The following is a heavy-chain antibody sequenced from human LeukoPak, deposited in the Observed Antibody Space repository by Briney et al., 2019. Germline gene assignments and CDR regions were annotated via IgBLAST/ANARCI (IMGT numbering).Heavy chain of an antibody. CDR1: GYTFTSYG. CDR2: ISAYNGNA. Sequence: ASVKVSCKASGYTFTSYGISWVRQAPGQGLEWMGWISAYNGNANYAQKLQGRVTMTTDTSTSTAYMELRSLRSDDTAVYYCARSLNPNDDSSGWYDYWGQGTLVTVSS. V-gene: IGHV1-18*01. CDR3: ARSLNPNDDSSGWYDY. J-gene: IGHJ4*02. D-gene: IGHD6-19*01.